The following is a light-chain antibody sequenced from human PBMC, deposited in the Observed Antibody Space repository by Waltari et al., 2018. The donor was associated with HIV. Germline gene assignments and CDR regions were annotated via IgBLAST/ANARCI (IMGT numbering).Light chain of an antibody. CDR2: DAS. CDR1: QSVATY. V-gene: IGKV3-11*01. J-gene: IGKJ5*01. CDR3: QQRNIPIT. Sequence: DIMLTQSPATLSLSPGKKATLSCRASQSVATYLAWFQQRPGQAPRVLIYDASNRANGIPARFSGSGSGTDFTLTISSLEPEDFGVYYCQQRNIPITFGQGTRLEI.